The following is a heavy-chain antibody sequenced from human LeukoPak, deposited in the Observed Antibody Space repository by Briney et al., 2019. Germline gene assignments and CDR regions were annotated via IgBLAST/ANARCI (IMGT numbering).Heavy chain of an antibody. Sequence: GGSLRLSCAASGFTFSSYAMSWVRQAPGEGLEWVSAISGSGGSTYYADSVKGRFTISRDNSKNTLYLQMNSLRAEDTAVYYCAKDLTGYCSGGSCYTNWFDPWGQGTLVTVSS. CDR3: AKDLTGYCSGGSCYTNWFDP. V-gene: IGHV3-23*01. J-gene: IGHJ5*02. D-gene: IGHD2-15*01. CDR1: GFTFSSYA. CDR2: ISGSGGST.